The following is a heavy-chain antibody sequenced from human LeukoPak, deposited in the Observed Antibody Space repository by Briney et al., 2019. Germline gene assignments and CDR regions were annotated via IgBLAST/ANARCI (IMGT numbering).Heavy chain of an antibody. Sequence: QTGGSLRLSCAASGFTFSSSFMSWVRQAPGKGLERVANINGDGLEVNYLDSVSGRSTVFRDNAQNSLHLQINSLRAEDTAVYYCARETWLQVGFAADCSGPGTLVTVSS. CDR2: INGDGLEV. J-gene: IGHJ4*02. D-gene: IGHD5-24*01. CDR3: ARETWLQVGFAADC. V-gene: IGHV3-7*01. CDR1: GFTFSSSF.